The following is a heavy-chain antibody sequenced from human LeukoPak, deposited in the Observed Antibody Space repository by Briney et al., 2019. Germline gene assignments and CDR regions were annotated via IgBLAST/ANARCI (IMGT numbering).Heavy chain of an antibody. J-gene: IGHJ4*02. CDR3: AREGGPYRPLDY. D-gene: IGHD6-25*01. V-gene: IGHV4-4*02. CDR1: GGSISFTNW. CDR2: VHLDGRT. Sequence: SGTLSLICGVSGGSISFTNWWTRVRQPLGKGLEWIGEVHLDGRTNYNPSLQSRLTMSVDFSENHISLKLTFVTAADTAVYYCAREGGPYRPLDYSGQGTLVTVSS.